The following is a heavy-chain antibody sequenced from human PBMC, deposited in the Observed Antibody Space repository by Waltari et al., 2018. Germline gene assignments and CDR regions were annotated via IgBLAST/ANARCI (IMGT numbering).Heavy chain of an antibody. V-gene: IGHV3-43*01. CDR1: GFSFDDYT. CDR2: ITGDGGSI. Sequence: EVQLVESGGVVVQPGRSQRLSCAASGFSFDDYTMHWVRHAPGKSLEWVSLITGDGGSIFYADSVKGRFSISRDNSKDSLYLQMNSLRNEDTALYYCAKEGRTSSHFDYWGQGTLVTVSS. CDR3: AKEGRTSSHFDY. J-gene: IGHJ4*02.